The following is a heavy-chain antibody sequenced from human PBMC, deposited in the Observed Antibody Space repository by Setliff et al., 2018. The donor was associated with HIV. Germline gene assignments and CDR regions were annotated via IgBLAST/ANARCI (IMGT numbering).Heavy chain of an antibody. CDR3: ARHGVIWERLRPLLYFDS. Sequence: PPETLSLTCAVYGGSFSGYYWAWIRQPPGKGLEWIGEINHSGSTNYNPSLKSRVTISEDTSRNQFSLKLSSVTAADTAVYFCARHGVIWERLRPLLYFDSWGQGTLVTVSS. CDR2: INHSGST. CDR1: GGSFSGYY. D-gene: IGHD5-12*01. V-gene: IGHV4-34*01. J-gene: IGHJ4*02.